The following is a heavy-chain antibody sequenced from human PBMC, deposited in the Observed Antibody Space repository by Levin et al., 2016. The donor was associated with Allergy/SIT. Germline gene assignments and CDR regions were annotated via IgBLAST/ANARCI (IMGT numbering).Heavy chain of an antibody. CDR2: IYPGDSDT. V-gene: IGHV5-51*01. D-gene: IGHD3-22*01. Sequence: VRQMPGKGLEWMGIIYPGDSDTRYSPSFQGQVTISADKSISTAYLQWSSLKASDTAMYYCARTLRGYQDSSGYYYFDYWGQGTLVTVSS. J-gene: IGHJ4*02. CDR3: ARTLRGYQDSSGYYYFDY.